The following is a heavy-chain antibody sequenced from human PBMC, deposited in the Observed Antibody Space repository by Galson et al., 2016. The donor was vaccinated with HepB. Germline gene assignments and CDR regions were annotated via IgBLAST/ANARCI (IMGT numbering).Heavy chain of an antibody. CDR3: AKGGELRGVYYYYGMDV. CDR2: IWYDGSNK. J-gene: IGHJ6*02. Sequence: SLRLSCAASGSTFSSYGMHWVRQAPGKGLEWVAVIWYDGSNKYYADSVKGRFTISRDNSKNTLYMQMNSLRAEDTAVYYCAKGGELRGVYYYYGMDVWGQGTTVTVSS. V-gene: IGHV3-33*03. CDR1: GSTFSSYG. D-gene: IGHD1-26*01.